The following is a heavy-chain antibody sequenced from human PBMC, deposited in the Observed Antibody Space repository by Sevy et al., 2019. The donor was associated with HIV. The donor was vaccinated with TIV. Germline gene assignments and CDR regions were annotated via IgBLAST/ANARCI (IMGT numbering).Heavy chain of an antibody. CDR2: ISGSGGST. J-gene: IGHJ5*02. V-gene: IGHV3-23*01. CDR1: GFTFSSYA. Sequence: GPLRLSCAASGFTFSSYAMSWVRQAPGKGLEWVSAISGSGGSTYYADSVKGRFTISRDNSKNTLYLQMNSLRAEDTAVYYCAKGTSSNNGVWFDPWGQGTLVTVSS. D-gene: IGHD6-13*01. CDR3: AKGTSSNNGVWFDP.